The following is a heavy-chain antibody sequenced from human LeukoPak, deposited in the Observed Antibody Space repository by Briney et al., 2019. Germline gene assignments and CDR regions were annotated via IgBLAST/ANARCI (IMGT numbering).Heavy chain of an antibody. J-gene: IGHJ2*01. CDR2: IGATSGST. D-gene: IGHD3-22*01. V-gene: IGHV3-23*01. CDR3: AKVGIRISLIVVVFTTADDWYFDL. Sequence: GGSLRLSCAASRFTFGTYAMTWVRQAPGKGPEWVSAIGATSGSTSYADSVTGRLTISRDNSKNTLYLQMDSLSAEDTAVYYCAKVGIRISLIVVVFTTADDWYFDLWGRGTLVTVSS. CDR1: RFTFGTYA.